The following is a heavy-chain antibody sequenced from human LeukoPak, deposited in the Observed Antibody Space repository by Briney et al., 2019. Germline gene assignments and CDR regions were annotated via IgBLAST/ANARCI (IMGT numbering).Heavy chain of an antibody. V-gene: IGHV4-59*01. D-gene: IGHD2-21*01. CDR2: IYYSGST. Sequence: SETLSLTCTVSGGSISSYYWSWIRQPPGKGLEWIGYIYYSGSTNYNPSLKSRVTISVDTSKNQFSLKLSSVTAADTAVYYCVRDSDLGLHGSYGAFGIWGQGTMVTVSS. CDR1: GGSISSYY. J-gene: IGHJ3*02. CDR3: VRDSDLGLHGSYGAFGI.